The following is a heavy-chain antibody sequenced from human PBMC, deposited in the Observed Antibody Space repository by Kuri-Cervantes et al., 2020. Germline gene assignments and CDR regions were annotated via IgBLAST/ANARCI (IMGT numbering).Heavy chain of an antibody. J-gene: IGHJ4*02. V-gene: IGHV3-30*01. Sequence: GESLKISCAASGFTFRSSAMHWVRQAPGKGLEWVAVISYDGSNKYYADSVKGRFTISRDNSKNTPYLQMNSLRAEDTAVYYCAGHSSSGYWGQGTLVTVSS. D-gene: IGHD6-6*01. CDR3: AGHSSSGY. CDR2: ISYDGSNK. CDR1: GFTFRSSA.